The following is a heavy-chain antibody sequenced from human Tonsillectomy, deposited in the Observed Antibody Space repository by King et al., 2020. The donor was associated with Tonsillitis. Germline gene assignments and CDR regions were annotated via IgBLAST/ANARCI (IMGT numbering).Heavy chain of an antibody. D-gene: IGHD3-16*01. Sequence: QLQESGPGLVKPSETLSLTCTVSGGSISSSSYYWGWIRQPPGKGLEWIGSIYYSGSTYYNPSLKSRVTMSVDTSNNQFSLKLSSVTAADTAVYYCARGSRLGIYYFDYWRQGTLVTVSS. CDR3: ARGSRLGIYYFDY. V-gene: IGHV4-39*01. CDR2: IYYSGST. CDR1: GGSISSSSYY. J-gene: IGHJ4*02.